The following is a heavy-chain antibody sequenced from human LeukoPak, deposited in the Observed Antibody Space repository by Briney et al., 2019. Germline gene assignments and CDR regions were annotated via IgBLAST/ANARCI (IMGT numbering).Heavy chain of an antibody. CDR2: IYYSGST. J-gene: IGHJ4*02. CDR1: GDSTSSHY. D-gene: IGHD3-10*01. Sequence: SETLSLTCTVSGDSTSSHYWSWIRQPPGKTLEWIGYIYYSGSTNYNPSLRSRVTISVDSSKNQFSLKLSSVTAADTAVYYCARGSGQWGFDSWGQGTLVTVSS. CDR3: ARGSGQWGFDS. V-gene: IGHV4-59*11.